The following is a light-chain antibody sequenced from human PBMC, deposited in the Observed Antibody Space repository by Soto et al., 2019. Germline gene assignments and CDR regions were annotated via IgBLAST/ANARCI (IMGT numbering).Light chain of an antibody. CDR1: QSVSNN. CDR3: QQYNNLPRGT. V-gene: IGKV3-15*01. CDR2: GAS. J-gene: IGKJ4*01. Sequence: EIVMTQSPAPLSVSPGERATLSCRASQSVSNNLAWYQQNPGQAPRLLIYGASTRATGIPARFSGSRSGTEFTLSISSLQSEDFAVYYCQQYNNLPRGTFGGGTKGEIK.